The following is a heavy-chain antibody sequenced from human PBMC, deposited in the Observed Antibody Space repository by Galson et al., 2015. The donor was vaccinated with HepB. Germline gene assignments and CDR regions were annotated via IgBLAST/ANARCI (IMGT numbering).Heavy chain of an antibody. CDR1: GFTLSSYT. CDR3: TRIALSGGYWYFDY. D-gene: IGHD1-26*01. V-gene: IGHV3-48*01. Sequence: SLRLSCAASGFTLSSYTMNWVRQAPGKGLEWISCISTTSDNKFSADSVKGRFIISRDNAKNLLYLQMNSLRAEDTAVYYCTRIALSGGYWYFDYWGQGSLVTVAS. CDR2: ISTTSDNK. J-gene: IGHJ4*02.